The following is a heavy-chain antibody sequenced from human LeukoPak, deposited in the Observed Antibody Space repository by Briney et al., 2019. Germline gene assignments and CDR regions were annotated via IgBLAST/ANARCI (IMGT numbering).Heavy chain of an antibody. CDR1: GGSFSGYY. D-gene: IGHD2-15*01. V-gene: IGHV4-34*01. Sequence: PSETLSLTCAVYGGSFSGYYWSWIRQPPGKGLEWIGEINHSGSTNYNPSLKGRVTISVDTSKNQFSLKLSSVTAADTAVYYCARSCSGGSCNYGMDVWGQGTTVTVSS. CDR2: INHSGST. CDR3: ARSCSGGSCNYGMDV. J-gene: IGHJ6*02.